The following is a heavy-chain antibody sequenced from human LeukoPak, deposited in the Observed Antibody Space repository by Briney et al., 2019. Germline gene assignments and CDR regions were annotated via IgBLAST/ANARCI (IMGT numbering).Heavy chain of an antibody. Sequence: ASVKVSCKASGYRFRSYDINWVRQATGQGLEWMGWLNPNTGNAGSAQKFQGRVTLTSDTSVSTVYMELSSLRSDDTAVYYCARRGVFCTSDTCHRAFDIWGQGTMVTVSS. J-gene: IGHJ3*02. CDR2: LNPNTGNA. CDR1: GYRFRSYD. D-gene: IGHD2-8*02. V-gene: IGHV1-8*03. CDR3: ARRGVFCTSDTCHRAFDI.